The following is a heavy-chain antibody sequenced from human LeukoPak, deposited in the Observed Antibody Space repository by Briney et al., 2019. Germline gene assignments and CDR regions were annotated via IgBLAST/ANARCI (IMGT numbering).Heavy chain of an antibody. J-gene: IGHJ4*02. CDR1: GFTFSSYA. D-gene: IGHD3-22*01. CDR2: ISPGGDRT. CDR3: AIMHGYYDGSGFWVQ. Sequence: GSLSLSCAASGFTFSSYAMSWVRQGQGQGLEWVSIISPGGDRTSNADSVEGRFTISRDNTRNTLYLQMNSLRDEDTGVYYCAIMHGYYDGSGFWVQWGQGTLVTVSS. V-gene: IGHV3-23*01.